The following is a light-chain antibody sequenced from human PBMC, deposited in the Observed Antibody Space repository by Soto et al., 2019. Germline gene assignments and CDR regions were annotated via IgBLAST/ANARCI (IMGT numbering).Light chain of an antibody. CDR3: QQYNNWQWT. CDR2: GAS. J-gene: IGKJ1*01. CDR1: QSVYSN. V-gene: IGKV3-15*01. Sequence: EVVMTQSPATLSVSPWERATLSCRASQSVYSNLAGYQEKPDQAPRLLIYGASTRATGIAARFSGSVSGTDFTLTISSLQSEDIAVYYCQQYNNWQWTFGQGTKLE.